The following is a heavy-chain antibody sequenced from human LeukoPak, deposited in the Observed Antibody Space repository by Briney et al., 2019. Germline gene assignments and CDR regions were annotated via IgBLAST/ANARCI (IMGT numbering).Heavy chain of an antibody. CDR1: GFTLSNYS. J-gene: IGHJ6*03. V-gene: IGHV3-23*01. CDR3: AKGTYSDHPHYMDV. CDR2: ISASGGRT. D-gene: IGHD4-17*01. Sequence: GGSLRLSCAASGFTLSNYSMSWVRRAPGKGLEGVAAISASGGRTEYTDSGKGRFTISRDSSKNTLHLQMNSLRVEDTAVYYCAKGTYSDHPHYMDVWGKGTTVTVSS.